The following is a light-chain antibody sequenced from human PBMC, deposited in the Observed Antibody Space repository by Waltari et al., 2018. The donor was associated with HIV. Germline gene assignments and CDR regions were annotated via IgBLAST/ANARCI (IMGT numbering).Light chain of an antibody. CDR2: EVS. CDR3: STYTGRGTDTVL. J-gene: IGLJ2*01. V-gene: IGLV2-14*01. CDR1: TRHIGAYYY. Sequence: QSALTPPAPVSGSPGQSIAISCTGSTRHIGAYYYVFWSQQHPRKAPKLILFEVSNRPSGVSNRFSGSKSGNTASLTISGLQAEDEADYYCSTYTGRGTDTVLFAGGTKLTVL.